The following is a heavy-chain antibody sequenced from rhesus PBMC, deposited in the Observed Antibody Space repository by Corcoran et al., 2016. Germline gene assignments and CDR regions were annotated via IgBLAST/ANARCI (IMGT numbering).Heavy chain of an antibody. V-gene: IGHV4-169*02. J-gene: IGHJ4*01. D-gene: IGHD6-25*01. Sequence: QVQLQESGPGVVKPSETLSVTCAVSGGSISSSYWSWIRQAPGKGLEWIGYIYCIGSSTKCNPSLKSRVTLDVDTSKNQLSLKLSSVTTADTAVYYCAREGIAAAGTGDYWGQGVLVTVSS. CDR3: AREGIAAAGTGDY. CDR1: GGSISSSY. CDR2: IYCIGSST.